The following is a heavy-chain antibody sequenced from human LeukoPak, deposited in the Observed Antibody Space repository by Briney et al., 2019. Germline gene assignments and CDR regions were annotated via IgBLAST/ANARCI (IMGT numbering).Heavy chain of an antibody. J-gene: IGHJ4*02. Sequence: GGSLRLSCAASGFTFSSYAMHWVRQAPGKGLEYVSAISSNGGSTYYANSVKGRFTISRDNSKNTLYLQMGSPRAEDMAVYYCAREERDSSGYLVYWGQGTLVTVSS. V-gene: IGHV3-64*01. CDR2: ISSNGGST. CDR1: GFTFSSYA. D-gene: IGHD3-22*01. CDR3: AREERDSSGYLVY.